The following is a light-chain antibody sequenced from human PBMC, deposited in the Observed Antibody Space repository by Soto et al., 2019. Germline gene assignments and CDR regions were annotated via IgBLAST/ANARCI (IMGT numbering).Light chain of an antibody. V-gene: IGKV1-5*01. CDR3: QQYNHYWT. CDR2: DAS. J-gene: IGKJ1*01. CDR1: QSISSW. Sequence: DIQMTQSPSTLSASVGDRVTNTCRASQSISSWLAWYQQKPGKAPKVLIYDASSLESGVPSRFSGSGSGTEFSLTISSLQPDDFATYYCQQYNHYWTFGQGTRVEIK.